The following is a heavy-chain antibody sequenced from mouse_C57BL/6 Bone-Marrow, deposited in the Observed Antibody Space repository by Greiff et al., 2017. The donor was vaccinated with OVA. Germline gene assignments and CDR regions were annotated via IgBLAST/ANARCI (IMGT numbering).Heavy chain of an antibody. CDR1: GYTFTSYW. J-gene: IGHJ4*01. D-gene: IGHD1-1*01. Sequence: QVQLQQPGAELVKPGASVKVSCKASGYTFTSYWMHWVKQRPGQGLEWIGRIHPSDSDTNYNQKFKGKAPLTVDKSSSPAYMQLSSLTSEDSAVYYCSLPYYYGSLLDYWGQGTSVTVSS. CDR3: SLPYYYGSLLDY. CDR2: IHPSDSDT. V-gene: IGHV1-74*01.